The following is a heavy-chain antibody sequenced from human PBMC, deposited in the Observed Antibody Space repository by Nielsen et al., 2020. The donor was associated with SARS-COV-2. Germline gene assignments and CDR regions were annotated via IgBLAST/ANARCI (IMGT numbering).Heavy chain of an antibody. CDR1: GFTFSSYA. V-gene: IGHV3-23*01. CDR3: AKDDVVRDDAFDI. Sequence: GESLKISCAASGFTFSSYAMSWVRQAPGKGLEWVSAISGSGGSTYYADSVKGRFTISRDNSRNTLYLQMHSLRVEDTALYYCAKDDVVRDDAFDIWGQGTMVTVSS. J-gene: IGHJ3*02. D-gene: IGHD3-10*01. CDR2: ISGSGGST.